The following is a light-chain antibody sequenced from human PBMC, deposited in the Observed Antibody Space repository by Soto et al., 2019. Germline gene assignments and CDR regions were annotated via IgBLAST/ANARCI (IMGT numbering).Light chain of an antibody. CDR2: DVS. CDR1: SSDVGGYNY. CDR3: CSYAGIYTYV. V-gene: IGLV2-11*01. J-gene: IGLJ1*01. Sequence: QSALDQPRSVSGSPGQSVTISCTGTSSDVGGYNYVSWYQQHPGKAPKLMIYDVSKRPSGVPDRFSGSKSGYTASLTISGLQAEDEADYYCCSYAGIYTYVFGTGTKVTVL.